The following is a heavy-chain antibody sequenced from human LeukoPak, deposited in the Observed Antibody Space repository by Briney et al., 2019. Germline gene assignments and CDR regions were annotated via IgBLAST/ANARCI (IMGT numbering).Heavy chain of an antibody. V-gene: IGHV3-21*01. CDR2: ISSSSSYI. CDR1: GLTFSSYS. Sequence: PGGSLRLSCAASGLTFSSYSMNWVRQAPGKGLEWVSSISSSSSYIYYADSVKGRFTISRDNAKNSLYLQMNSLRAEDTAVYYCARVVSGPDAFDIWGQGTMVTVSS. J-gene: IGHJ3*02. D-gene: IGHD6-19*01. CDR3: ARVVSGPDAFDI.